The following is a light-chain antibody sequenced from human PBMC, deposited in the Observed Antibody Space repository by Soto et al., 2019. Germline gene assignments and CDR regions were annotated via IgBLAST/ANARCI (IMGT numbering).Light chain of an antibody. CDR2: DAS. CDR3: QHYHDLPII. CDR1: HYTGKY. Sequence: IQMTQSPTSLSASVGDRVTITCQASHYTGKYLNWFQQKPGKAPKLLIYDASNLETGVPARFSGSGSGTHFTLTISSLQPEDIATYFCQHYHDLPIIFGQGTRLEIK. J-gene: IGKJ5*01. V-gene: IGKV1-33*01.